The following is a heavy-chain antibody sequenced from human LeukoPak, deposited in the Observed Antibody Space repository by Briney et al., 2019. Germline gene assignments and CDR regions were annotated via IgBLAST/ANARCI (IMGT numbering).Heavy chain of an antibody. CDR1: GFTFSSFA. V-gene: IGHV3-30*01. J-gene: IGHJ4*02. Sequence: PGRSLRLSCAASGFTFSSFAMHWVRQAPDRGLEWMAVISLDGSKKYSADSVKGRFTISRDSSKNTLYLQMNSLRVEDTAVYYCARVGDIGSSIGYDFWGQGTLVIVSS. D-gene: IGHD5-12*01. CDR2: ISLDGSKK. CDR3: ARVGDIGSSIGYDF.